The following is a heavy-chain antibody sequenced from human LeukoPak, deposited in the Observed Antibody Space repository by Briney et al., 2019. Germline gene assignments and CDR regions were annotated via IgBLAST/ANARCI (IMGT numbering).Heavy chain of an antibody. CDR2: IYSGGNT. J-gene: IGHJ4*02. V-gene: IGHV3-53*01. CDR3: ARGTVTAPDY. Sequence: GGSLRLSCAASGFSVSNTYMSWVRQAPGKGLEWVSIIYSGGNTYYADSVKGRFTISRGNSKNTLYLQMNRLRPEDTAVYYCARGTVTAPDYWGQGTLVTVSS. D-gene: IGHD2-21*02. CDR1: GFSVSNTY.